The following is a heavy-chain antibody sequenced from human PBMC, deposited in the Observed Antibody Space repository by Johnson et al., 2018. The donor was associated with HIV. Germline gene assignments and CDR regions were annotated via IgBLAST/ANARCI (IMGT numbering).Heavy chain of an antibody. J-gene: IGHJ3*02. Sequence: QVQLVESGGGLVQPGDSLRLLCAASEFTFSGYAMSWVRQAPGKGLEWMAIISYDGSNEYYADSVKGRFTISRDNSKNTLYLHMSSLRAEDTALYYCARDHDYGDAFDIWGQGTMVTVSS. D-gene: IGHD4-17*01. CDR3: ARDHDYGDAFDI. V-gene: IGHV3-30-3*01. CDR2: ISYDGSNE. CDR1: EFTFSGYA.